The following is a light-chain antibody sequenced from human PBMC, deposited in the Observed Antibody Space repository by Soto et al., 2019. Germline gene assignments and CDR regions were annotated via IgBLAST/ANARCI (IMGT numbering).Light chain of an antibody. CDR1: QSISSW. Sequence: IQMTQPPSTLSASVGDRVTITCRASQSISSWLAWYQQKPGKAPKLLIYDASSLESGVPSRFSGSGSGTEFTLTISSLQPDDFATYYCQQYNSYWTFGQGTKVDI. J-gene: IGKJ1*01. V-gene: IGKV1-5*01. CDR3: QQYNSYWT. CDR2: DAS.